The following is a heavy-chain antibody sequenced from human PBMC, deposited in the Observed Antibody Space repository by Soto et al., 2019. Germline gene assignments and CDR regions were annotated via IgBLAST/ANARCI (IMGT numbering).Heavy chain of an antibody. Sequence: LSLTCTVSGGSISSSSYYWGWMRQPPGKGLEWIGSIYYSGSTYYNPPLKSRVTISVDTSKKQFSLKLSSVTDADTAVYYCARHTAIVVVGAPLGWFDPWGQGTLVTVSS. CDR2: IYYSGST. J-gene: IGHJ5*02. CDR3: ARHTAIVVVGAPLGWFDP. V-gene: IGHV4-39*01. D-gene: IGHD2-15*01. CDR1: GGSISSSSYY.